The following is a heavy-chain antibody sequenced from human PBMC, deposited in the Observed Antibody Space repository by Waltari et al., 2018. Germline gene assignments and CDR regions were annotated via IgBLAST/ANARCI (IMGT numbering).Heavy chain of an antibody. D-gene: IGHD3-22*01. V-gene: IGHV4-59*01. CDR2: IYYSGST. Sequence: QVQLQESGPGLVKPSETLSLTCTVSGGSISSSYWSWIRQPPGKGLEWIGYIYYSGSTNYNPSLKSRVTISVDTSKNQFSLKLSSVTAADTAVYYCARAVSTTGGPTAFDYWGQGTLVTVSS. CDR1: GGSISSSY. J-gene: IGHJ4*02. CDR3: ARAVSTTGGPTAFDY.